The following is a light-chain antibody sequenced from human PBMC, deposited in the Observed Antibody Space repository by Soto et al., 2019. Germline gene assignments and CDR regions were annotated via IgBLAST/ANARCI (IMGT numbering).Light chain of an antibody. V-gene: IGLV1-47*01. J-gene: IGLJ1*01. Sequence: QSVLTQPPSASGTPGQGVTISCSGSTSNIGSNYVYWYQQLPGTAPKLLIYMNNQRPSGVPDLFSGSKSGTSASLAISGLRSYDEADYFCATWDDSLNGFYAFGTGTKVTVL. CDR2: MNN. CDR3: ATWDDSLNGFYA. CDR1: TSNIGSNY.